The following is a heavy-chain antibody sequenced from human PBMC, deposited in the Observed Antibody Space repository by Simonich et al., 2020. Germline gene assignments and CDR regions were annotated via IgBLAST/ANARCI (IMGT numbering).Heavy chain of an antibody. CDR3: ARGIVGASGAFDI. J-gene: IGHJ3*02. Sequence: EVQLVESGGGLVKPGGSLRLSCAASGFTFSSYSMNWVRQAQGKGLGWVSSNSSSSSYIYYADSVKGRFTISRDNAKNSLYLQMNSLRAEDTAVYYCARGIVGASGAFDIWGQGTMVTVSS. CDR2: NSSSSSYI. CDR1: GFTFSSYS. V-gene: IGHV3-21*01. D-gene: IGHD1-26*01.